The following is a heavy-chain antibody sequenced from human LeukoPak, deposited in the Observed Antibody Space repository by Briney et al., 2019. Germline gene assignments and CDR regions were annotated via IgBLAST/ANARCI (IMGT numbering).Heavy chain of an antibody. J-gene: IGHJ3*02. CDR3: ARGEAGSSSPNDI. V-gene: IGHV3-23*01. Sequence: PGGSLRLSCAASGFTFSSYAMSWVRQAPGKGLEWVSAISGSGGSTYYADSVKGRFTISRDNSKNTLYLQMNSLRAEDTAVYYCARGEAGSSSPNDIWGQGTMVTVSS. CDR2: ISGSGGST. CDR1: GFTFSSYA. D-gene: IGHD6-13*01.